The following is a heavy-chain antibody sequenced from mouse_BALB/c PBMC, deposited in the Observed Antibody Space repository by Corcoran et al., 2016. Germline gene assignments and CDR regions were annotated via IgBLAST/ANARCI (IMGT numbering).Heavy chain of an antibody. CDR3: ARYGNYAMDY. CDR1: GYSFTDYI. CDR2: INPYYGST. Sequence: EIQLQQTGPELVKPGASVKISCEASGYSFTDYIMLWVKQSHGKSLEWIGNINPYYGSTSYNLKFKGKATLTVDKSSSTAYMQLNSLTSEDSAVYYCARYGNYAMDYWGQGTSVTVSS. J-gene: IGHJ4*01. D-gene: IGHD2-1*01. V-gene: IGHV1-39*01.